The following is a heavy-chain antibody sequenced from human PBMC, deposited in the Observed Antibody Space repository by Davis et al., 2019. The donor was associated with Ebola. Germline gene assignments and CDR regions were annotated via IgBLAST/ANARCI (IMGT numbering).Heavy chain of an antibody. CDR2: ISGSGGST. J-gene: IGHJ6*02. Sequence: GESLKISCAASGFTFSSYAMSWVRQAPGKGLEWVSAISGSGGSTYYADSVKGRFTISRDNSKNTLYLQMNSLGAEDTAVYYCAKASRSWYGMDVWGQGTTVTVSS. D-gene: IGHD6-13*01. CDR3: AKASRSWYGMDV. CDR1: GFTFSSYA. V-gene: IGHV3-23*01.